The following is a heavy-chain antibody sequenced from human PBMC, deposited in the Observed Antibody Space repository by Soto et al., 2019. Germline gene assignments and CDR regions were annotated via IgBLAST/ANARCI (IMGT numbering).Heavy chain of an antibody. D-gene: IGHD3-10*01. CDR3: ACLAWFGDPVPPFDC. CDR1: GFTVSTYA. Sequence: PGGSLRLSCAVSGFTVSTYAMAWVRQAPGKGLEWVSGISGSAVSTNHADSVKGRFIISRDNSKNMVYLQMNSLRAEDTAVYYCACLAWFGDPVPPFDCWGQGTVVTVSS. J-gene: IGHJ4*02. CDR2: ISGSAVST. V-gene: IGHV3-23*01.